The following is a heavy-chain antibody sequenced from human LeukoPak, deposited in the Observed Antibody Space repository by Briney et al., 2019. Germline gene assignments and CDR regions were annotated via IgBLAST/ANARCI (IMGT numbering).Heavy chain of an antibody. CDR2: ENEEGSNK. V-gene: IGHV3-7*01. J-gene: IGHJ4*02. CDR3: TRVIVAVPGYIDYFDF. CDR1: GFNFNSHY. Sequence: GEPLRHSYRPSGFNFNSHYMRWLRQAPGRAGEGVANENEEGSNKWHLGPVKGTFTGSRDNARNSLYLQMNRLRVEETAVYYCTRVIVAVPGYIDYFDFWGQGVLVTVSS. D-gene: IGHD6-19*01.